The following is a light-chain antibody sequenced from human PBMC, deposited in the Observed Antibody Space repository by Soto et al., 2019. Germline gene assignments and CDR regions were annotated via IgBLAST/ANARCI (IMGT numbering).Light chain of an antibody. V-gene: IGKV3-20*01. CDR2: GAS. Sequence: EIVLTQSPGTLSLSPGERATLSCRATQSVSSSYLAWYQQKPGQAPRLLIYGASSRATGIPDRFSGSGSGTHFTLTIGSLQPEDFATYYCQQSYNSPCTFGPGTKVDIK. CDR1: QSVSSSY. CDR3: QQSYNSPCT. J-gene: IGKJ3*01.